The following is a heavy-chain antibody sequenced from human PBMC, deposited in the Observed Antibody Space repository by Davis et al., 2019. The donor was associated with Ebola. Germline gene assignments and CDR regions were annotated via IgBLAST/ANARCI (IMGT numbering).Heavy chain of an antibody. CDR2: ISWNSGSI. CDR3: ARAIFYYYYGMDV. D-gene: IGHD3-9*01. CDR1: GFTFDDYA. Sequence: SLKISCAASGFTFDDYAMHWVRQAPGKGLEWVSGISWNSGSIGYADSVKGRFTISRDNAKNSLYLQMNSLRAEDTAVYYCARAIFYYYYGMDVWGQGTTVTVSS. V-gene: IGHV3-9*01. J-gene: IGHJ6*02.